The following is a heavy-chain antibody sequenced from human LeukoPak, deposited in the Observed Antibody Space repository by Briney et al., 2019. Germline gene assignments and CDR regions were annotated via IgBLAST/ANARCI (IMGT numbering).Heavy chain of an antibody. V-gene: IGHV6-1*01. J-gene: IGHJ4*02. CDR3: ARSMSNGGFRLDY. CDR1: GDSVSSKNPA. CDR2: TYYRSKWSF. Sequence: SQTLSLTCAIAGDSVSSKNPAWNWIRRSPSRGLEWLGRTYYRSKWSFDYAVSVEGRITIKPDTSKNQFSLQLNSVIPEDTAVYYCARSMSNGGFRLDYWGQGSLVTVSS. D-gene: IGHD4-11*01.